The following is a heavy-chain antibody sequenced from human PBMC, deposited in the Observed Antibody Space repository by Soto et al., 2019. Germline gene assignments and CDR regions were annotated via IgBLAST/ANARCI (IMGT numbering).Heavy chain of an antibody. V-gene: IGHV3-53*01. Sequence: EVQLVESGGGLIQPGGSLRLSCAASAFTVSRNYINWVRQAPGKGLEWVSIIYTDGSTYYADSVKGRFTISRDNSKXXVXLXXNSLRAEDTALYYCAREHSSGWYGEDNYYYSGLDVWGQGTTVTVSS. CDR1: AFTVSRNY. CDR2: IYTDGST. J-gene: IGHJ6*02. CDR3: AREHSSGWYGEDNYYYSGLDV. D-gene: IGHD6-19*01.